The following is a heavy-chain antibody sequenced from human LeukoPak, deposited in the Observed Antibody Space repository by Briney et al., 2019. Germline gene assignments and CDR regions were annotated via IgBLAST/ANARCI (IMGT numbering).Heavy chain of an antibody. V-gene: IGHV1-69*13. J-gene: IGHJ4*02. Sequence: SVNVSCTASGGTFSSYAISWVRQAPGQGLEWMGGIIPIFGTANYAQKFQGRVTITADESTSTAYMELSSLRSEDTAVYYCARETDPIVGSPFSPYYFDYWGQGTLVTVSS. D-gene: IGHD2-15*01. CDR1: GGTFSSYA. CDR2: IIPIFGTA. CDR3: ARETDPIVGSPFSPYYFDY.